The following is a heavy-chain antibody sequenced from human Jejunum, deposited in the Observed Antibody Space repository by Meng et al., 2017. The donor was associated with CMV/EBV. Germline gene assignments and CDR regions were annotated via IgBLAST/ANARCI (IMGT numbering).Heavy chain of an antibody. V-gene: IGHV7-4-1*02. D-gene: IGHD2-15*01. CDR3: ARLYCSGGSCYTIDY. J-gene: IGHJ4*02. CDR2: IDTNTGNP. CDR1: GYTFTSYA. Sequence: QVKLVDSGSELKKPGDSVKVSCKASGYTFTSYAMNWVRQAPGQGLEWMGWIDTNTGNPTYAQGFTGRFVFSLDTSVSTAYLQISSLKAADTAVYYCARLYCSGGSCYTIDYWGQGTLVTVSS.